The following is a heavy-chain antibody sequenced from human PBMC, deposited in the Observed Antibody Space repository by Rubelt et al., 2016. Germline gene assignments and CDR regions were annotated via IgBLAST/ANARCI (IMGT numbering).Heavy chain of an antibody. CDR2: IYYSGST. V-gene: IGHV4-59*08. CDR1: SGSISSYY. D-gene: IGHD5-24*01. J-gene: IGHJ4*02. CDR3: ARRLDGYSWGNYVDY. Sequence: QVQLQESGPGLVKPSETLSLTCTVSSGSISSYYWSWIRQPPGKGLEWIGYIYYSGSTHYNPSLTSRVTISVDTSKNQFSPKRSAVTAGDTAVYYCARRLDGYSWGNYVDYWGQGALVTVSS.